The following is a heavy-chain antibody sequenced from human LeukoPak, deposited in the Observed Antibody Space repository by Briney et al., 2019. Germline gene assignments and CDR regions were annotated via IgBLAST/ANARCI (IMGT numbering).Heavy chain of an antibody. CDR1: GFTFSDYY. D-gene: IGHD3-10*01. V-gene: IGHV3-11*01. CDR2: ISNSGGAT. CDR3: ARESYYGSGTYFNFDY. J-gene: IGHJ4*02. Sequence: GGSLRLSCAASGFTFSDYYMSWIRQAPGKGLERVSYISNSGGATNYCDSVRGRFTISRDNSKNSLYLEMNSLRAEDTAIYYCARESYYGSGTYFNFDYWGQGILVTVSS.